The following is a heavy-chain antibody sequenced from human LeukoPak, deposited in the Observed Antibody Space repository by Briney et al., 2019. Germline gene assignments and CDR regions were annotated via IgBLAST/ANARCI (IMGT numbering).Heavy chain of an antibody. V-gene: IGHV4-59*08. CDR1: GASISSYY. CDR2: IYYSGST. CDR3: ARHKEESGAYRPNDY. Sequence: ASETLSLTCTVSGASISSYYWSWIRQPPGKGLEWIGYIYYSGSTNYNPSLKSRVTISVDTSKNQFSLKLSSVTAADTAVYYCARHKEESGAYRPNDYWGQGTLVTVSS. J-gene: IGHJ4*02. D-gene: IGHD1-1*01.